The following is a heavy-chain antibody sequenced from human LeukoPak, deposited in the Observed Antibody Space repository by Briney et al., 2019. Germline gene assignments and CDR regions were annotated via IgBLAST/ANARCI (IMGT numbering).Heavy chain of an antibody. J-gene: IGHJ4*02. V-gene: IGHV1-8*02. Sequence: ASVKVSCKASGGTFSSYAISWVRQAPGQGLEWMGWMNPNSGNTGYAQKFQGRVTMTRNTSISTAYMELSSLRSEDTAVYYCARGRQYQDNDYWGQGTLVTVSS. CDR3: ARGRQYQDNDY. CDR1: GGTFSSYA. D-gene: IGHD2-2*01. CDR2: MNPNSGNT.